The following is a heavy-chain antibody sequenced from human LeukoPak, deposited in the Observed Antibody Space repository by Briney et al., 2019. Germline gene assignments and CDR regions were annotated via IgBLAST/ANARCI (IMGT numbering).Heavy chain of an antibody. CDR3: ARTYYDFWSGYYEDY. Sequence: SETLSLTXTVSGYSISSGYYWGWIRQPPGKGLEWIGSIYHSGSTYYNPSLKSRVTISVDTSKNQFSLKLSSVTAADTAVYYCARTYYDFWSGYYEDYWGQGTLVTVSS. CDR1: GYSISSGYY. CDR2: IYHSGST. D-gene: IGHD3-3*01. V-gene: IGHV4-38-2*02. J-gene: IGHJ4*02.